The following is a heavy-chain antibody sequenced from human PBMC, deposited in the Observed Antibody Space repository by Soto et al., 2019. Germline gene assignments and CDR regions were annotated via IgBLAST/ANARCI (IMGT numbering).Heavy chain of an antibody. V-gene: IGHV4-59*01. CDR3: ARGPDYYDSSGYSQIFDY. CDR1: GGSISSYY. J-gene: IGHJ4*02. D-gene: IGHD3-22*01. Sequence: LRETLSLTCTVSGGSISSYYWSWIRQPPGKGLEWIGYIYYSGSTNYNPSLKSRVTISVDTSKNQFSLKLSSVTAADTAVYYCARGPDYYDSSGYSQIFDYWGQGTLVTVSS. CDR2: IYYSGST.